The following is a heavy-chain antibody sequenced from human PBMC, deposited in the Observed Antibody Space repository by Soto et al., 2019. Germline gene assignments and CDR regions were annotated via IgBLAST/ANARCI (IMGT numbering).Heavy chain of an antibody. Sequence: ASVKVSCKVSGHTFSSYDINWVRQATGQGLEWMGWMNPVSGNTGYAQKFQGRVTLTRDTSISTAYMELSSLRSEDTAMYHCVFNTIRTLMPISWGQGTLITVSS. CDR3: VFNTIRTLMPIS. CDR1: GHTFSSYD. D-gene: IGHD3-3*01. CDR2: MNPVSGNT. V-gene: IGHV1-8*01. J-gene: IGHJ5*02.